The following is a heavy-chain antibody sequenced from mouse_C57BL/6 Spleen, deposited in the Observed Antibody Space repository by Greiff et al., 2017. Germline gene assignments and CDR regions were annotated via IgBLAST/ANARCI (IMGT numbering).Heavy chain of an antibody. J-gene: IGHJ4*01. CDR2: LRNKANGYTT. V-gene: IGHV7-3*01. CDR1: GFTFTDYY. Sequence: EVQVVESGGGLVQPGGSLSLSCAASGFTFTDYYMSWVRQPPGKALEWLGFLRNKANGYTTEYSASVKGRFTISRDNSQSILYHQMNALRAEDSATYYCARYSLYDYDYAMDYWGQGTSVTVAS. D-gene: IGHD2-4*01. CDR3: ARYSLYDYDYAMDY.